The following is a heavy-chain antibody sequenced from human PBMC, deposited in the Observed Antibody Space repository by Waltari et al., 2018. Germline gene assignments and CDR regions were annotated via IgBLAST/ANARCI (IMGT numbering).Heavy chain of an antibody. CDR3: ARHINYARDY. Sequence: VQLPQWGAGLLKPSETLSLTCVVSVGSFSGYYWSGIRQPPGKGLAWVASIKPDGIEKTYVDSVKGRFTISRDNDENSLYLQMNSLRAEDTGVYYCARHINYARDYWGHGTLVTVSS. J-gene: IGHJ4*01. V-gene: IGHV3-7*01. CDR1: VGSFSGYY. CDR2: IKPDGIEK. D-gene: IGHD1-7*01.